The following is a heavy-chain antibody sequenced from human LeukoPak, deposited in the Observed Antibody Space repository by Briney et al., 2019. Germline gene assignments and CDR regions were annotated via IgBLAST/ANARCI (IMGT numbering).Heavy chain of an antibody. CDR1: GGSISSGSYY. CDR2: IYYSGST. D-gene: IGHD3-22*01. J-gene: IGHJ4*02. V-gene: IGHV4-61*10. Sequence: PSETLSLTCTVSGGSISSGSYYWSWIRQPAGKGLEWIGYIYYSGSTNYNPSLKSRVTISVDTSKNQFSLKLSSVTAADTAVYYCARDGNYYDSSGYPAYWGQGTLVTVSS. CDR3: ARDGNYYDSSGYPAY.